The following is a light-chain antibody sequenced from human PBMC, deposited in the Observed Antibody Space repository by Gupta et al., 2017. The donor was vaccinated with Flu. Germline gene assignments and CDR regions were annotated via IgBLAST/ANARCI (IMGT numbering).Light chain of an antibody. CDR1: QSVSSN. Sequence: PGERATRSCRASQSVSSNLAWYQQKPGQAPRLLIYGASTRATGIPARFSGSGSGTEFTLTISSLQSEDFAVYYCQQYNNWWTFGQGTKVEIK. CDR2: GAS. CDR3: QQYNNWWT. V-gene: IGKV3-15*01. J-gene: IGKJ1*01.